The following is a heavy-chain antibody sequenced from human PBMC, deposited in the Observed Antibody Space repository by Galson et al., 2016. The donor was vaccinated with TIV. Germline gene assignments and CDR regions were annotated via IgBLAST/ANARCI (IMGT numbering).Heavy chain of an antibody. V-gene: IGHV3-53*01. CDR1: GFTVSRNY. Sequence: SLRLSCAASGFTVSRNYMSWVRQAPGKGLEWVSIIYTGGNTCYADSVEGRFTMSRDTSMNAVYLRMDSLRAEDTAIYYCARDNNWNYANDAFDLWGQGTMVTVSS. CDR2: IYTGGNT. J-gene: IGHJ3*01. CDR3: ARDNNWNYANDAFDL. D-gene: IGHD1-7*01.